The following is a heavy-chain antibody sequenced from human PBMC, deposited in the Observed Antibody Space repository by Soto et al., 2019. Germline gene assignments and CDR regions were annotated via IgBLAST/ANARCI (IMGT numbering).Heavy chain of an antibody. CDR2: IYYSGST. J-gene: IGHJ4*02. CDR1: GDSITSNSYF. CDR3: ARTKGDSGNYYFDY. D-gene: IGHD1-26*01. Sequence: SETLSLTCTVSGDSITSNSYFWAWIRQPPGKGLEWIGYIYYSGSTYYNPSLKSRVTMSVDTSKNQFSLKLNSVTAVDTAVYYCARTKGDSGNYYFDYWGQGTLVTVSS. V-gene: IGHV4-39*07.